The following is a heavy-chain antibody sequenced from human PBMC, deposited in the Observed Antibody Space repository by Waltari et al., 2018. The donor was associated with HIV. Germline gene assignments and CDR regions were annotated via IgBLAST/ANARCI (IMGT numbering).Heavy chain of an antibody. Sequence: EVLLAESGGRFIQPGGSLGLSCTASNFSISAQHVTWFRQAPGGSLEWVAFIYPDDTTHYADSVSGRFTISRAKSRTTVFLLMNSLFVDDTATYFCATGVRYYGPWGQGTRVTVSS. CDR1: NFSISAQH. CDR2: IYPDDTT. V-gene: IGHV3-53*01. CDR3: ATGVRYYGP. D-gene: IGHD3-22*01. J-gene: IGHJ5*02.